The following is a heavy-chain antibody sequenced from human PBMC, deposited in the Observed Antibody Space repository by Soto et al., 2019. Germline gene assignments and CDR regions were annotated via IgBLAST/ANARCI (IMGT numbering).Heavy chain of an antibody. V-gene: IGHV4-4*02. CDR3: ARDLSSYDSGLGY. Sequence: QVQLQESGPGLVKPSGTLSLTCAVSGGSISSSSWWNWVRQPPGKGLEWIGEIYHSGIINYNPSLKSRLTISVDKSKNTLSLNLTSVTAADTAFYYCARDLSSYDSGLGYWGQGTLVTVSS. CDR2: IYHSGII. D-gene: IGHD3-10*01. J-gene: IGHJ4*02. CDR1: GGSISSSSW.